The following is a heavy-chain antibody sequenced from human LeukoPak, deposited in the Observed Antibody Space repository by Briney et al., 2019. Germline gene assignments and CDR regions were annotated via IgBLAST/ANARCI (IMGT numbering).Heavy chain of an antibody. CDR3: ARDFGALRYFDWSATAPFDY. D-gene: IGHD3-9*01. CDR1: GFTFSDYY. CDR2: ISGSGGST. Sequence: PGGSLRLSCAASGFTFSDYYMSWIRQAPGKGLEWVSAISGSGGSTYYADSVKGRFTISRDNAKNSLYLQMNSLRAEDTAVYYCARDFGALRYFDWSATAPFDYWGQGALVTASS. V-gene: IGHV3-11*01. J-gene: IGHJ4*02.